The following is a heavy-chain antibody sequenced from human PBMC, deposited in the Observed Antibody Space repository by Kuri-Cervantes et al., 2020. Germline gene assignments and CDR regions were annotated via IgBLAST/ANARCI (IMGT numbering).Heavy chain of an antibody. CDR2: ISWNSGSI. V-gene: IGHV3-9*01. Sequence: SLKISCAASGFTFDDYAMHWVRQAPGKGLEWVSGISWNSGSIGYADSVKGRFTISRDNAKNSLYLQMNSLRAEDTALYYCAKGTAVADKLTSDYFDYWGQGTLVTVSS. D-gene: IGHD6-19*01. CDR1: GFTFDDYA. J-gene: IGHJ4*02. CDR3: AKGTAVADKLTSDYFDY.